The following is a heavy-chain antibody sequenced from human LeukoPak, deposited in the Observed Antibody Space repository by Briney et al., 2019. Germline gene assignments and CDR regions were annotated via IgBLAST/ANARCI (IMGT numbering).Heavy chain of an antibody. CDR1: GFTFSSYS. CDR2: ISSSSSTI. V-gene: IGHV3-48*04. Sequence: GGSLRLSCAASGFTFSSYSMNWVRQAPGKGLEWVSYISSSSSTIYYADSVKGRFTISRDNAKNTLYLQMNSLRAEDTAVYYCAREGSYYYYDSSGYYCGLFDYWGQGTLVTVSS. CDR3: AREGSYYYYDSSGYYCGLFDY. J-gene: IGHJ4*02. D-gene: IGHD3-22*01.